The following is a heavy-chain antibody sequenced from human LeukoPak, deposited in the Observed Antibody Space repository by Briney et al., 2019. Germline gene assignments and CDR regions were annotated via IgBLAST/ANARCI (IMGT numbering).Heavy chain of an antibody. CDR3: ARGPQRHDYGDYGLDY. J-gene: IGHJ4*02. D-gene: IGHD4-17*01. Sequence: ASVKVSCKASGYTFTGYYMHWLRQAPGQGLEWMGWINPNSGGTNYAQKFQGRVTMTRDTSISTAYMELSRLRSDDTAVYYCARGPQRHDYGDYGLDYWGQGTLVTVSS. CDR2: INPNSGGT. CDR1: GYTFTGYY. V-gene: IGHV1-2*02.